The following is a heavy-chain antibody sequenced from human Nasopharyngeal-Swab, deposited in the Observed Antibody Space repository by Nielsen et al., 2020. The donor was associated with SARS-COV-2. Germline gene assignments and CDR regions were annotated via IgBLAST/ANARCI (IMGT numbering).Heavy chain of an antibody. CDR2: VDYSGST. CDR3: ARGYGSFPYYFDH. D-gene: IGHD1-26*01. J-gene: IGHJ4*02. V-gene: IGHV4-39*01. Sequence: SETLSLTCPVSSGSVSTTTYFWGWIRQPPGKGLEWIGTVDYSGSTYYNPSLKSRVTISVDTSKNQFSLKLNSVTATDTAVYYCARGYGSFPYYFDHWGQGTLVTVSS. CDR1: SGSVSTTTYF.